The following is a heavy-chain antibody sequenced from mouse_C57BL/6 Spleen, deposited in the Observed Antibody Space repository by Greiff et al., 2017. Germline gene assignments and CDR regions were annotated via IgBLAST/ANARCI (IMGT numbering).Heavy chain of an antibody. CDR2: INPNNGGT. CDR3: ARRYFDY. V-gene: IGHV1-26*01. J-gene: IGHJ2*01. CDR1: GYTFTDYY. Sequence: VQLQQSGPELVKPGASVKISCKASGYTFTDYYMNWVKQSHGKSLEWIGDINPNNGGTSYNQKFKGKDTLTVDKSSSTAYMELRSLTSEDSAVYYCARRYFDYWGQGTTLTVSS.